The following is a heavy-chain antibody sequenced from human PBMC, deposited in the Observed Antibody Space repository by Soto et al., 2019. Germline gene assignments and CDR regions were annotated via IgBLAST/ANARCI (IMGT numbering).Heavy chain of an antibody. CDR3: AKGGPGLPHYYYMDV. D-gene: IGHD5-18*01. Sequence: GGSLRLSCAASGFTFDDYAMHWVRQAPGKGLEWVSGISWNSGSIGYADSVKGRFTISRDNAKNSLYLQMNSLRAEDTALYYCAKGGPGLPHYYYMDVWGKGTTVTVSS. V-gene: IGHV3-9*01. CDR2: ISWNSGSI. J-gene: IGHJ6*03. CDR1: GFTFDDYA.